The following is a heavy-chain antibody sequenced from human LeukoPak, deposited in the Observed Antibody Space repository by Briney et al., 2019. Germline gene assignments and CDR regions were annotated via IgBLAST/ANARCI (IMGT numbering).Heavy chain of an antibody. CDR1: GFTFSSYS. D-gene: IGHD2-8*01. J-gene: IGHJ4*02. CDR2: ITSSSTFI. CDR3: AYTNNLKY. V-gene: IGHV3-21*01. Sequence: GGSLRLSCAASGFTFSSYSMNGLRQAPGKGLEWVSSITSSSTFINYADSVKGRFTISRDNAKNSVFLQMNSLRVEDTAVYYCAYTNNLKYWGQGTLVTVSS.